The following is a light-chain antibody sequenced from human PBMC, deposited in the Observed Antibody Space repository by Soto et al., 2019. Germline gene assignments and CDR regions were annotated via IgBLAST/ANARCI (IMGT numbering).Light chain of an antibody. CDR3: HQRDNWPLT. V-gene: IGKV3-11*01. CDR2: DAS. CDR1: QSVTT. J-gene: IGKJ4*01. Sequence: EIVLTQTPATLSFSPGERATLSCRASQSVTTLAWYQQKPGQRPRLLIYDASSRATGIPARFSGSGSLTDFTLTISSLEPEDFAVYYCHQRDNWPLTFGGGTRVEIK.